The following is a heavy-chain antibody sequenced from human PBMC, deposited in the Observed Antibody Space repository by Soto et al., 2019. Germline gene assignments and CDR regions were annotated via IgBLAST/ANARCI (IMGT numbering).Heavy chain of an antibody. J-gene: IGHJ1*01. V-gene: IGHV3-30*18. Sequence: GGSLRLSCAASGFTFSSYGMHWVRQAPGKGLEWVAVISYDGSNKYYADSVKGRFTISRDNSKNTLYLQMNSLRAEDTAVYYCAKDQEQWLVGEYFQHWGQGTLVTVSS. D-gene: IGHD6-19*01. CDR3: AKDQEQWLVGEYFQH. CDR1: GFTFSSYG. CDR2: ISYDGSNK.